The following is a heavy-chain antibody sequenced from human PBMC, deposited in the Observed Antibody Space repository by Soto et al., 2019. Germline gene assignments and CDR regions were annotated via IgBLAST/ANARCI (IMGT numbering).Heavy chain of an antibody. CDR3: AHRPPRANIRWYEAGYYFDY. CDR1: GFSLSTSGVG. CDR2: IYWDDDK. J-gene: IGHJ4*02. Sequence: QITLKESGPPLVKPTQTLTLTCTFSGFSLSTSGVGVGWIRQPPGKALEWLALIYWDDDKRYSPSLKSRLTIPKDTSKKQVVLTMTNMDPVDPGTYYCAHRPPRANIRWYEAGYYFDYWGQGTLVTVSS. D-gene: IGHD2-15*01. V-gene: IGHV2-5*02.